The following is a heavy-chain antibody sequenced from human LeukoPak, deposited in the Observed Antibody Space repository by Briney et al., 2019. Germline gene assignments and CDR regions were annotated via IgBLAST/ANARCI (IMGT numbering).Heavy chain of an antibody. D-gene: IGHD3-10*01. J-gene: IGHJ4*02. CDR2: IRYDGSNK. Sequence: GGSLRLSCAASGSTFSSYGMHWVRQAPGKGLEWVAFIRYDGSNKYYADSVMGRFTISRDNAKNSLYLQMNSLRAEDTAVYYCARSPNYKGYFDYWGQGTLVTVSS. CDR3: ARSPNYKGYFDY. V-gene: IGHV3-30*02. CDR1: GSTFSSYG.